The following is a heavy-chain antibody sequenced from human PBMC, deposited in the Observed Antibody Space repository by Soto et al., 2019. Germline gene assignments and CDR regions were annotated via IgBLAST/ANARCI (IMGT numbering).Heavy chain of an antibody. V-gene: IGHV1-8*01. CDR3: ARERSSSCLDY. CDR2: MNPNSGNT. D-gene: IGHD6-6*01. CDR1: GYTFTSYD. J-gene: IGHJ4*02. Sequence: QVQLVQSGADVKKPGASVKVSCKASGYTFTSYDVNWVRQATGQGLEWMGWMNPNSGNTGYAQKFQGRVTMTRNTSTSTAYMELSSLTSEDTAVYYCARERSSSCLDYWGQGTLVTVSS.